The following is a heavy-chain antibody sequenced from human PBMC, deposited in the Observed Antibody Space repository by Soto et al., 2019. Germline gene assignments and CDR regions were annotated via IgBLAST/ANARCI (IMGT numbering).Heavy chain of an antibody. J-gene: IGHJ4*02. V-gene: IGHV4-38-2*01. CDR1: GYSISSGYY. CDR2: TYYGASS. CDR3: VRVAGSASWYETDS. Sequence: KPSETLSLTCAVSGYSISSGYYWGWIRQPPGKGLEWLGTTYYGASSYHNPSLRSRITILLDASTNQLSLKLSSVTAADTAVYFCVRVAGSASWYETDSWGQGILVTVSS. D-gene: IGHD6-13*01.